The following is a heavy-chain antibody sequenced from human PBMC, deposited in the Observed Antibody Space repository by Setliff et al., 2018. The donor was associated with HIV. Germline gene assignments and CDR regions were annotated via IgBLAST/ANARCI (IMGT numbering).Heavy chain of an antibody. D-gene: IGHD3-16*01. CDR3: ARDRRASQYYLDY. CDR2: INSDGTVT. Sequence: PGGSLRLSCAASGFTFGSYWMHWVRQVPGKGLEWVSSINSDGTVTLYADSVKGRFTISRDNAKNTLYLQLNSLRAEDTAVYYCARDRRASQYYLDYWGQGTLVTVS. V-gene: IGHV3-74*01. J-gene: IGHJ4*02. CDR1: GFTFGSYW.